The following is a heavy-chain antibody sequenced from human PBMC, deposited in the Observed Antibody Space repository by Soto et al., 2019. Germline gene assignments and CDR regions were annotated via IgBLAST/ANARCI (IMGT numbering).Heavy chain of an antibody. CDR1: GYTFTSYY. D-gene: IGHD3-9*01. J-gene: IGHJ4*02. V-gene: IGHV1-46*03. CDR3: ARELRYFDQDGPFDY. Sequence: GASVKVSCKASGYTFTSYYMHWVRQAPGQGLEWMGIINPSGGSTSYAQKFQGRVTMTRDTSTSTVYMELSSLRSEDTAVYYCARELRYFDQDGPFDYWGQGTLVTVSS. CDR2: INPSGGST.